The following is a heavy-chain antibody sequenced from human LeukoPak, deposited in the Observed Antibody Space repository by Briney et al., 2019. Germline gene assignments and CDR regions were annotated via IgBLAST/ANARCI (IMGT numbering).Heavy chain of an antibody. CDR1: GFTLSSYI. D-gene: IGHD6-19*01. Sequence: GGSLRLSCAASGFTLSSYIMNWVRQAPGKGLEWISYISSDSRTIYDVDSVRGRFTISRDNAKNSLFLQMNSLRVEDTAVYYCTMGLSRVLSGWLFDSWGQGTLVTVSS. CDR3: TMGLSRVLSGWLFDS. J-gene: IGHJ4*02. CDR2: ISSDSRTI. V-gene: IGHV3-48*01.